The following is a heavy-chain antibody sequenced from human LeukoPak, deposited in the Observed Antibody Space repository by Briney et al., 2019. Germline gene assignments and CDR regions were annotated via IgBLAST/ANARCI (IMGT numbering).Heavy chain of an antibody. CDR3: ASFMANYYYMDV. D-gene: IGHD5-24*01. J-gene: IGHJ6*03. V-gene: IGHV4-59*01. CDR2: IYYSGST. Sequence: SETLSLTCTVSGGSISSYYWTWIRQPPGKGLEWIGYIYYSGSTDYNPSLKSRVTILVDTSKNQFSLKLTSVTAADTAVYYCASFMANYYYMDVWGKGTTVTVSS. CDR1: GGSISSYY.